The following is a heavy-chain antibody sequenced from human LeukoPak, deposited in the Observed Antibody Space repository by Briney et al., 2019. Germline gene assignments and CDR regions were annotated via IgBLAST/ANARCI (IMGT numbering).Heavy chain of an antibody. J-gene: IGHJ4*02. CDR3: ARGIYRVRGVIAGFDY. V-gene: IGHV4-59*01. D-gene: IGHD3-10*01. Sequence: ASETLSLTCTVSGGSISSYYCAWIRQPPGKGLEWIGHVYYSGSSNYNPHNPSLKSRVTISLDTSKNQFSLKLNSVTAADTAVYYCARGIYRVRGVIAGFDYWGQGTLVTVSS. CDR2: VYYSGSS. CDR1: GGSISSYY.